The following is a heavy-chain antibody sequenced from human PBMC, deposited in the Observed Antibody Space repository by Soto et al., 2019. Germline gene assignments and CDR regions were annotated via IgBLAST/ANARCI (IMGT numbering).Heavy chain of an antibody. V-gene: IGHV4-39*01. J-gene: IGHJ5*02. CDR2: IYYSGST. Sequence: QLQLQESGPGLVKPSETLSLTCTVSGGSISSSSYYWGWIRQPPGKGLEWIGIIYYSGSTYYNPSLKSRVTISVDTSKNQFSLKLTSVTAADTAVYYCARQEITMVRAFNWFDPWGQGTLVTVSS. CDR1: GGSISSSSYY. D-gene: IGHD3-10*01. CDR3: ARQEITMVRAFNWFDP.